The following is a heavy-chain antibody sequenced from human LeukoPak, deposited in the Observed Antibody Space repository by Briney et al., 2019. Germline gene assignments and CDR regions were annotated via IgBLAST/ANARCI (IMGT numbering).Heavy chain of an antibody. CDR1: GFTFTSSG. CDR3: AKQSYSNSWNNFDY. Sequence: GGSLRLSCSASGFTFTSSGMSWVRQAPGKGLEWVSAISGSGGSTYYADSVRGRLTISGDNSKNTLYLQMNSLRAEDTAVYYCAKQSYSNSWNNFDYWGQGTLVTVSS. V-gene: IGHV3-23*01. J-gene: IGHJ4*02. D-gene: IGHD6-13*01. CDR2: ISGSGGST.